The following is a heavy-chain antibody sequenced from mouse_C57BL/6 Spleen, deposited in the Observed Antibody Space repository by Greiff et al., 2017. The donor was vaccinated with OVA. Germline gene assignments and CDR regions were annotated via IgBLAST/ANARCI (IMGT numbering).Heavy chain of an antibody. V-gene: IGHV14-1*01. CDR2: IDPEAGDT. CDR3: TGYDYSWFAY. Sequence: VQLQQSGAELVRPGASVKLSCTASGFNIKDYYMHWVKQRPEQGLEWIGRIDPEAGDTEYAPKFQGKATMTADTSSYTAYLQLSSLTSEDTAVYYWTGYDYSWFAYWGQGTLVTVSA. J-gene: IGHJ3*01. D-gene: IGHD2-4*01. CDR1: GFNIKDYY.